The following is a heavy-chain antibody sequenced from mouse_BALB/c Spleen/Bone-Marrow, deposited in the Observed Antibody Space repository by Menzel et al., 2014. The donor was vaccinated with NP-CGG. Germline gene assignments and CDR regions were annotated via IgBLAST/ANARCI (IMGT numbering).Heavy chain of an antibody. D-gene: IGHD1-2*01. CDR3: TRWDYGYMDY. J-gene: IGHJ4*01. Sequence: LQQSGAELVRPGASVKLSCKASGYTFTSYWMYWVKLRHGQGLEWIGNIYPGSGSTNYDEKFKSKGTLTVDTSSSTAYMHLSSLTSEDSAVYYCTRWDYGYMDYWGQGTSVTVSS. V-gene: IGHV1S22*01. CDR1: GYTFTSYW. CDR2: IYPGSGST.